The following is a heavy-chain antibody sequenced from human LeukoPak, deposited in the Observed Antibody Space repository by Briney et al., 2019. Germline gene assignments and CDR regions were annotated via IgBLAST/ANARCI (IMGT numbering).Heavy chain of an antibody. CDR2: IYYSGCT. Sequence: SETLSLTCTVSGDSIRCSSYYWGWIRQPPGKGLEWIGSIYYSGCTYYNPSLKSRVTISVDTSKRQFSLKLTSVNAAATTVYYGARDRGITTARGVPSWFDPWGQGTLVTVSS. CDR3: ARDRGITTARGVPSWFDP. CDR1: GDSIRCSSYY. J-gene: IGHJ5*02. V-gene: IGHV4-39*02. D-gene: IGHD3-10*01.